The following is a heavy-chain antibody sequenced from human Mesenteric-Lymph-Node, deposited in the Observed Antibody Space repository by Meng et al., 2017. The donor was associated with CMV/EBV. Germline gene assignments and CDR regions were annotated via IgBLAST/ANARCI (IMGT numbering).Heavy chain of an antibody. J-gene: IGHJ5*02. V-gene: IGHV4-39*01. CDR2: IYYSGST. CDR3: ARPHYYGSGSSPRFDP. D-gene: IGHD3-10*01. Sequence: QLKLQESAPGLVKPSETLSLTCTVSGGSISSSSYYWGWIRQPPGKGLEWIGSIYYSGSTYYNPSLKSRVTISVDTSKNQFSLKLSSVTAAHTAVYYCARPHYYGSGSSPRFDPWGQGTLVIVSS. CDR1: GGSISSSSYY.